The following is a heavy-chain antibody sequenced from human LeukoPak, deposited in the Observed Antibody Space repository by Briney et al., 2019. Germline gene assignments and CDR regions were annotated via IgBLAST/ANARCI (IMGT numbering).Heavy chain of an antibody. Sequence: PGGCLRLSCAASGFTFSSYAMSWVRQAPGKGLEWVSGISGSGGSTNYADSVKGRFTISRDNSKNTLYLQMNSLRAEDTAVYYCAKVRVVGGTPGRPATRASLDYWGQGTLVTVSS. J-gene: IGHJ4*02. CDR2: ISGSGGST. D-gene: IGHD1-26*01. CDR1: GFTFSSYA. CDR3: AKVRVVGGTPGRPATRASLDY. V-gene: IGHV3-23*01.